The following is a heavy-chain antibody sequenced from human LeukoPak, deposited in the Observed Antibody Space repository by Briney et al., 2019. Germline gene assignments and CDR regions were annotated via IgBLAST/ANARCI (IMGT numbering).Heavy chain of an antibody. Sequence: GGSLRLSCAATGFTFSTYWMSWVRQVPGKGLEWVANINQDGSAKYYVDSVKGRFTISRDNAKNSLYLQMNSLRAEDTAVYYCASAADGYKGWGQGTLVTVSS. V-gene: IGHV3-7*01. D-gene: IGHD5-24*01. J-gene: IGHJ4*02. CDR2: INQDGSAK. CDR3: ASAADGYKG. CDR1: GFTFSTYW.